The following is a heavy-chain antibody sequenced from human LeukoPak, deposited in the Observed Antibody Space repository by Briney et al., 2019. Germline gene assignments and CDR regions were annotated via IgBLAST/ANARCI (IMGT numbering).Heavy chain of an antibody. CDR3: TRESSDDFWSGPVSDY. V-gene: IGHV3-49*03. Sequence: PGGSLRLSCTAPGFTLGDYAMSWFRQAPGKGLEREGFIRSKAYGGTTEYAASVKGRFPISRDDSKSIAYLQMNSLKTEDTAVYYCTRESSDDFWSGPVSDYWGQGTLVTVSS. CDR2: IRSKAYGGTT. J-gene: IGHJ4*02. D-gene: IGHD3-3*01. CDR1: GFTLGDYA.